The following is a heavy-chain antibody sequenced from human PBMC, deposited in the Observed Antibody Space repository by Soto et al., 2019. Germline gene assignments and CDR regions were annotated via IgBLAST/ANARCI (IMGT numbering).Heavy chain of an antibody. J-gene: IGHJ6*04. D-gene: IGHD3-3*01. Sequence: EVQLVESGGGLVQPGGSLRLSCAGSGFTFYTYWMSWVRQAPGKGLEWVANIKQDGREKYYVDSVKGRFTISRDNAKESLFLEMNSLRADDTAVYYCVREGGDFWSGGLGGVWGTGTTVIVSS. V-gene: IGHV3-7*01. CDR1: GFTFYTYW. CDR3: VREGGDFWSGGLGGV. CDR2: IKQDGREK.